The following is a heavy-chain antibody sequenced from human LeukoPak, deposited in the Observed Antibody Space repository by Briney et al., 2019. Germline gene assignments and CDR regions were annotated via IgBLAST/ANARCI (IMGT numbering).Heavy chain of an antibody. D-gene: IGHD6-19*01. CDR1: GGSFSGYY. Sequence: SETLSLTCAVYGGSFSGYYWSWIRQPPGKGLEWIGEINHSGSTNYNPSLKSRVTISVDTSKNQFSLKLSSVTAADTAVYYCARGLPYSSGWCGGRVAYYFDYWGQGTLVTVSS. CDR3: ARGLPYSSGWCGGRVAYYFDY. CDR2: INHSGST. V-gene: IGHV4-34*01. J-gene: IGHJ4*02.